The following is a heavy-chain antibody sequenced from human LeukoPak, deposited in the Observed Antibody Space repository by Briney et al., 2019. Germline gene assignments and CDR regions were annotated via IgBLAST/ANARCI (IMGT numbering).Heavy chain of an antibody. Sequence: GGSLRLSCAASGISFSTYVMAWVRQAPGKGLECVSAIGGSGGDSYYAASVKGRFTISRDNSKNTLYLQMNSLRVEDTAVYYCAKVSGRILIWPQPFGDGMDVWGQGTTVTVSS. CDR2: IGGSGGDS. J-gene: IGHJ6*02. CDR1: GISFSTYV. V-gene: IGHV3-23*01. D-gene: IGHD3-10*01. CDR3: AKVSGRILIWPQPFGDGMDV.